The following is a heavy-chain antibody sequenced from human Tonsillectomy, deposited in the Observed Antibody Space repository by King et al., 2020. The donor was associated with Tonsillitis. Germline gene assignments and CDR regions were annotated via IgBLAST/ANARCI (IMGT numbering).Heavy chain of an antibody. CDR1: GGTFSSYA. CDR2: IIPIFGTA. V-gene: IGHV1-69*01. Sequence: QVQLVESGAEVKKPGSSVKVSCKASGGTFSSYAISWVRQAPGQGLEWMGGIIPIFGTAIYAQKFQGRVTIIADESTSTAYMELSSLRSEDTAVYHCARVGGYCRSTSGYSHNYYHYGMDVWGQGTTVTVSS. J-gene: IGHJ6*02. CDR3: ARVGGYCRSTSGYSHNYYHYGMDV. D-gene: IGHD2-2*01.